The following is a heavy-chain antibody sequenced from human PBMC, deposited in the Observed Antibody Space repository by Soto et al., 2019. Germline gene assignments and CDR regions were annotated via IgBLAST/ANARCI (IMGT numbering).Heavy chain of an antibody. CDR1: GGTFSSYA. Sequence: SVKVSCKASGGTFSSYAISWVRQAPGQGLEWMGGIIPIFGTANYAQKFQGRVTITADESTSTAYMELSSLRSEDTAVYYCASSGYYDSSGYPPWPFDYWGQGTLVTVSS. CDR2: IIPIFGTA. J-gene: IGHJ4*02. V-gene: IGHV1-69*13. D-gene: IGHD3-22*01. CDR3: ASSGYYDSSGYPPWPFDY.